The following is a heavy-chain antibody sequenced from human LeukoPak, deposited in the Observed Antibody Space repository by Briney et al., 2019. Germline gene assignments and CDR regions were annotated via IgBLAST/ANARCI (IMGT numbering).Heavy chain of an antibody. Sequence: ASVKVSCKVSGYTLTELSMHWVRQAPGKGLEWMGGFDPEDGETIYAQKFQGRVTMTEDTSTDTAYMELSSLRSEDTAVYYCARLPPTSSPRIAAAGMGWGQGTLVTVSS. V-gene: IGHV1-24*01. J-gene: IGHJ4*02. CDR1: GYTLTELS. CDR3: ARLPPTSSPRIAAAGMG. D-gene: IGHD6-13*01. CDR2: FDPEDGET.